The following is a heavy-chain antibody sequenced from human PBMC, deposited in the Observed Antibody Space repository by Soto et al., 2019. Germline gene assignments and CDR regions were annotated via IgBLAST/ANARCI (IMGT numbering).Heavy chain of an antibody. Sequence: ASVKVSCKASGYTFTSYYMHWVRQAPGQGLEWMGIINPSGGSTSYAQKFQGRVTMTRDTSTSTVYMELSSLRSEDTAVYYCARGPTRLAYCGGDCYNFDYWGQGTLVTVSS. J-gene: IGHJ4*02. CDR3: ARGPTRLAYCGGDCYNFDY. V-gene: IGHV1-46*01. CDR1: GYTFTSYY. CDR2: INPSGGST. D-gene: IGHD2-21*02.